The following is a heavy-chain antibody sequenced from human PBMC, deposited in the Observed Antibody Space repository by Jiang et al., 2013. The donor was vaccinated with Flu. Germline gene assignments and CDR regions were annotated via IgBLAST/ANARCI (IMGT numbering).Heavy chain of an antibody. CDR2: ISAYNGNT. J-gene: IGHJ4*02. D-gene: IGHD3-16*02. CDR1: GYTFTNYV. CDR3: ARDASRLGELSYY. Sequence: GAEVKKPGASVKVSCKASGYTFTNYVLHWVRQAPGERLEWMGWISAYNGNTNYAQKLQGRVTMTTDTSTSTAYMELRSLRSDDTAVYYCARDASRLGELSYYWGQGTLVTVSS. V-gene: IGHV1-18*01.